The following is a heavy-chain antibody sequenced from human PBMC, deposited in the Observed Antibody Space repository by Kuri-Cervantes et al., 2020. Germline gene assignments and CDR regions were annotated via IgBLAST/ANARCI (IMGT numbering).Heavy chain of an antibody. J-gene: IGHJ6*02. Sequence: ASVKVSCKASGYTFTGYYMHWVRQAPGQGLEWMGWINPNSGGTNYAQKFQGRVTMTRDTSISTAYMELSRLRSDDTAVYYCARDRGELHYYYYYGMDVWGQGTTVTVSS. V-gene: IGHV1-2*02. CDR1: GYTFTGYY. D-gene: IGHD1-26*01. CDR3: ARDRGELHYYYYYGMDV. CDR2: INPNSGGT.